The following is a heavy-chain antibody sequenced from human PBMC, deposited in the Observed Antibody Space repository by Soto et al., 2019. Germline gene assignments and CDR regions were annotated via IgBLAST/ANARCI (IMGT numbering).Heavy chain of an antibody. D-gene: IGHD5-18*01. V-gene: IGHV1-18*01. CDR3: ARDGVDTATGYYYGMDV. Sequence: QVQLVQSGAEVKKPGASVKVSCKASGYTFTSYGISWVRQAPGQGLEWMGWISAYNGNTNYAEKLQGRVTMTTETSTSTAYMELRSLRSDDTAVYYCARDGVDTATGYYYGMDVWGQGTTVTVSS. CDR2: ISAYNGNT. CDR1: GYTFTSYG. J-gene: IGHJ6*02.